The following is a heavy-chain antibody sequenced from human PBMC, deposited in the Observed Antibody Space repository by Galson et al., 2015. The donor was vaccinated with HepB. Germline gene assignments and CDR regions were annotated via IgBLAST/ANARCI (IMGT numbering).Heavy chain of an antibody. CDR3: ARRGVGVPGDYSFLGDFDY. CDR1: GFTFSDYY. J-gene: IGHJ4*02. V-gene: IGHV3-11*06. CDR2: ISSSSSYT. D-gene: IGHD4-17*01. Sequence: SLRLSCAASGFTFSDYYMSWIRQAPGKGLEWVSYISSSSSYTNYADSVKGRFTISRDNAKNSLYLQMNSLRAEDTAVYYCARRGVGVPGDYSFLGDFDYWGQGTLVTVSS.